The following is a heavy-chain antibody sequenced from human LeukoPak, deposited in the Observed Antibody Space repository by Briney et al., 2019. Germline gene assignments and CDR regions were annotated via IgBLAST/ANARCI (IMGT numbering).Heavy chain of an antibody. J-gene: IGHJ4*02. CDR2: IDSSSSSK. CDR3: ARDHGSVAGIEDY. V-gene: IGHV3-21*01. CDR1: GFNFNTET. D-gene: IGHD6-19*01. Sequence: KPGGSLRLSCAASGFNFNTETMNWVRQAPGKGLEWLSPIDSSSSSKFYAHSVRGRFIISRDNAKNSLYLHMNSLSAEDTAVYYCARDHGSVAGIEDYWGQGTLVTVSS.